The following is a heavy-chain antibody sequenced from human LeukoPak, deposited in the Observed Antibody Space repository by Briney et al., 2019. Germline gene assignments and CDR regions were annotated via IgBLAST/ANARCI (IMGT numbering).Heavy chain of an antibody. V-gene: IGHV3-30*18. D-gene: IGHD2-2*01. CDR3: AKDLNIVVVPAASSDY. CDR2: ISYDGSNK. CDR1: GFTFSSYG. J-gene: IGHJ4*02. Sequence: GRSLRLSCAASGFTFSSYGMHWVRQAPGKGLEWVAVISYDGSNKYYADSVKGRFTISRDNSKNTLYLQMNSLRAEDTAVYYCAKDLNIVVVPAASSDYWGQGTLVTVSS.